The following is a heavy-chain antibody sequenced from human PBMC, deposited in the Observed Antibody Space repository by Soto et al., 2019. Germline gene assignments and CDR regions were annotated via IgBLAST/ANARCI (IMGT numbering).Heavy chain of an antibody. CDR3: ARDRGCGGDCYLPSTQVY. CDR2: ISSSSSYI. J-gene: IGHJ4*02. V-gene: IGHV3-21*01. D-gene: IGHD2-21*02. Sequence: SLRLSCAASGFTFRSYSMNWVRQAPGKGLEWVSSISSSSSYIYYADSVKGRFTISRDNAKNSLYLQMNSLRAEDTAVYYCARDRGCGGDCYLPSTQVYWGQGTLVTVSS. CDR1: GFTFRSYS.